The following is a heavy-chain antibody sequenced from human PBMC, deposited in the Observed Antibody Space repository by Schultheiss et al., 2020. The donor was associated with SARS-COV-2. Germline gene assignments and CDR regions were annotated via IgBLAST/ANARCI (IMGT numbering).Heavy chain of an antibody. D-gene: IGHD3-22*01. CDR2: IYYSGST. Sequence: GSLRLSCTVSGGSISSYYWSWIRQPPGKGLEWIGYIYYSGSTNYNPSLKSRVTISVDTSKNQFSLKLSSVTAADTAVYYCARAPITVIVVARGYFDYWGQGTLVTVSS. V-gene: IGHV4-59*12. CDR1: GGSISSYY. J-gene: IGHJ4*02. CDR3: ARAPITVIVVARGYFDY.